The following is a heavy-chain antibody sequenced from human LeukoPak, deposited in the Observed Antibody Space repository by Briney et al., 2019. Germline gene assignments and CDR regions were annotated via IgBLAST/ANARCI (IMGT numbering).Heavy chain of an antibody. Sequence: ASVKVSCKASGYTFTCYYMHWVRQAPGQGLEWMGRINPNSGGTNYAQKFQGRVTMTRDTSISTAYMELSRLRSDDTAVYYCARSGATQWGMGGGNIDYWGQGTLVTVSS. J-gene: IGHJ4*02. CDR3: ARSGATQWGMGGGNIDY. D-gene: IGHD3-16*01. CDR1: GYTFTCYY. V-gene: IGHV1-2*06. CDR2: INPNSGGT.